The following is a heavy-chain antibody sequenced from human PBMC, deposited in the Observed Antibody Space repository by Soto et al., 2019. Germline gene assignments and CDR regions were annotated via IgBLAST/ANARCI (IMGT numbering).Heavy chain of an antibody. D-gene: IGHD7-27*01. V-gene: IGHV1-8*01. Sequence: ASVKVSCKASGYTFINYDINWVRQATGQGLEWMGWMNPNSGDTGYAQKFQGRVSMTRNAAVSTAFMELSSLESDDTAVYYCARNRRQTGDFDYWGQGTQVTVSS. CDR2: MNPNSGDT. CDR1: GYTFINYD. CDR3: ARNRRQTGDFDY. J-gene: IGHJ4*02.